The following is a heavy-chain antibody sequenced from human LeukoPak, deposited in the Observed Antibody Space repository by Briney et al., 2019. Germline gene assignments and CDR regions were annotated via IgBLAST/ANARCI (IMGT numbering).Heavy chain of an antibody. CDR2: IDWDDDK. D-gene: IGHD4-17*01. Sequence: SGPTLVNPTQTLTLTCTFSGFSLSTSGMCVSWIRQPPGKALEWLTRIDWDDDKYYSTSLQTRLTISKDTSKNQVVLTMTNMDPVDTATYYCARISCTDEYGDFPVDYWGQGTLVTVSS. CDR3: ARISCTDEYGDFPVDY. CDR1: GFSLSTSGMC. V-gene: IGHV2-70*11. J-gene: IGHJ4*02.